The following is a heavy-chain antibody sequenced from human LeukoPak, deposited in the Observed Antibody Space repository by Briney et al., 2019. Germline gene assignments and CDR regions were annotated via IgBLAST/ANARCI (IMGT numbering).Heavy chain of an antibody. D-gene: IGHD3-22*01. CDR3: ARVTGYMIEDYFDY. CDR2: IYYSGST. CDR1: GGSISSYY. J-gene: IGHJ4*02. Sequence: NTSETLSLTCIVSGGSISSYYWSWIRQPPGKGLEWIGYIYYSGSTNYNPSLKSRVTISVDTSKNQFSLRLRSVTAADTAVYYCARVTGYMIEDYFDYWGQGTLVTVSS. V-gene: IGHV4-59*01.